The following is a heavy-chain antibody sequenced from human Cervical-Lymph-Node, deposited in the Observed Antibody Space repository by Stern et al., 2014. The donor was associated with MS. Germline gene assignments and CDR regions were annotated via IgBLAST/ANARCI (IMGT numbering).Heavy chain of an antibody. D-gene: IGHD4-23*01. J-gene: IGHJ4*02. CDR3: SRGRGGNYRYYFDY. CDR2: MSSCGSYR. Sequence: EVQLVESGGGLVKPGGSLRLSCAASGFTFSYYSMNWVRQAPGKGLEWVSSMSSCGSYRYYADSLKGRCPISRYNAKNSLYLQMNSLRAEDTAVYYCSRGRGGNYRYYFDYWGQGTLVTVSS. V-gene: IGHV3-21*01. CDR1: GFTFSYYS.